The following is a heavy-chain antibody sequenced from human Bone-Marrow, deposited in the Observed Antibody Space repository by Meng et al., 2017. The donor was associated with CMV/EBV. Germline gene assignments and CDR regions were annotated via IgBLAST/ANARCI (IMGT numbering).Heavy chain of an antibody. V-gene: IGHV3-66*02. CDR2: IYGSGTT. CDR1: GFTVSRNY. CDR3: ARGADTPMVLPPDF. D-gene: IGHD5-18*01. J-gene: IGHJ4*02. Sequence: GGSLRLSCAASGFTVSRNYMGWVRQAPGKGLEWVSVIYGSGTTNYPDFVKGRFTISRDNSRNTVYLQMNSLRAEDSAVYFSARGADTPMVLPPDFWGQGSLVTVSS.